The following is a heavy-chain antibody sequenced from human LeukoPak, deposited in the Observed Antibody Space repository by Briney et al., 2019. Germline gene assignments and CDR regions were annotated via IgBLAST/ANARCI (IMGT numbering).Heavy chain of an antibody. CDR1: GYSFTSYW. V-gene: IGHV5-51*01. CDR3: ARTYYYDSSGYYSSLDFDY. Sequence: GESLKISCKGSGYSFTSYWIGWVRQMPGKGLEWMGIIYPGDSDTRYSPSFQGQVTISADKSISTAYLQWSSLKASDTAMYYCARTYYYDSSGYYSSLDFDYWGQGTLVTVPS. J-gene: IGHJ4*02. D-gene: IGHD3-22*01. CDR2: IYPGDSDT.